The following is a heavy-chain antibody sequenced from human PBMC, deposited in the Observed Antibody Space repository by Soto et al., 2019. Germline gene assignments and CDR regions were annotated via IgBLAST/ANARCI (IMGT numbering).Heavy chain of an antibody. Sequence: PSETLSLTCAVYGGSFSGYYWCWIRQPPGKGLEWIGEINHSGSTNYNPSLKSRVTIPVDTSKNQFSLKLSSVTAADTAVYYCARGTLMVRGVIAWFDPWGQGTLVTVSS. D-gene: IGHD3-10*01. CDR3: ARGTLMVRGVIAWFDP. J-gene: IGHJ5*02. CDR1: GGSFSGYY. CDR2: INHSGST. V-gene: IGHV4-34*01.